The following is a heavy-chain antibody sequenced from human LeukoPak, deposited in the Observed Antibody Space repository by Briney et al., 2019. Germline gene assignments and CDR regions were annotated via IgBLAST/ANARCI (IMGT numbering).Heavy chain of an antibody. CDR1: GYTLTELS. CDR3: ARVASTVDAFDI. Sequence: ASVKVSCKVSGYTLTELSMHWVRQAPGKGLEWMGGFDPEDGETIYAQKFQGRVTMTRDTSISTAYMELSRLRSDDTAVYYRARVASTVDAFDIWGQGTMVTVSS. J-gene: IGHJ3*02. CDR2: FDPEDGET. D-gene: IGHD4-17*01. V-gene: IGHV1-24*01.